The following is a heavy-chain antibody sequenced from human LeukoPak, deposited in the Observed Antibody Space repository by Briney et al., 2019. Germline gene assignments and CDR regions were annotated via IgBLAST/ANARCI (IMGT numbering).Heavy chain of an antibody. D-gene: IGHD3-22*01. CDR2: IYYSGST. CDR3: ARHRWYYDSSGSFDY. CDR1: GGSISSSSYY. V-gene: IGHV4-39*01. Sequence: PSETLSLTCTVSGGSISSSSYYWGWIRQPPGKGLEWIGSIYYSGSTYYNPSLKTRVTISVDTSKNQFSLKLSSVTAADTAVYYCARHRWYYDSSGSFDYWGQGTLVTVSS. J-gene: IGHJ4*02.